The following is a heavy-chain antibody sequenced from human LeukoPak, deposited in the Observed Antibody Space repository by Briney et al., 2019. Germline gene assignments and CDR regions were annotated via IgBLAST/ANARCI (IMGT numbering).Heavy chain of an antibody. CDR3: ARDNPDYYDILTGYYKGNWFDP. V-gene: IGHV4-59*01. CDR1: GGSISSYY. CDR2: IYYSGST. Sequence: SETLSLTCTVSGGSISSYYWSWIRQPPGKGLEWIGYIYYSGSTNYNPSLKSRVTISVDTSKNQFSLKLSSVTAGDTAVYYCARDNPDYYDILTGYYKGNWFDPWGQGTLVTVSS. J-gene: IGHJ5*02. D-gene: IGHD3-9*01.